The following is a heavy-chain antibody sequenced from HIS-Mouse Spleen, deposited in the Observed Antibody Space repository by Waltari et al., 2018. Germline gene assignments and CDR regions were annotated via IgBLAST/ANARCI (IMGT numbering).Heavy chain of an antibody. J-gene: IGHJ4*02. Sequence: QVQLQESGPGLVKPSETLSLTCTVSGYSISSGYYWGWIRQPPGKGLEWIGSIYHSGSTYYNPSLKSRVTISVDTSKNQFSLKLSSVTAADTAVYYCAKASSGWLDYWGQGTLVTVSS. CDR2: IYHSGST. CDR1: GYSISSGYY. D-gene: IGHD6-19*01. V-gene: IGHV4-38-2*02. CDR3: AKASSGWLDY.